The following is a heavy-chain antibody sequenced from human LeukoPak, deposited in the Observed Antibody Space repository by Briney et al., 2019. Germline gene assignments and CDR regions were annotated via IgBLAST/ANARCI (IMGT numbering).Heavy chain of an antibody. CDR1: GFTFSNAW. J-gene: IGHJ3*02. Sequence: GGSLRLSCAASGFTFSNAWMSWVRQAPGKGLEWVGRIKSKTDGGTTDYAAPVKGRFTIPRDDSKNTLYLQMNSLKTEDTAVYYCTTETTYYDILTGYFDAFDIWGQGTMVTVPS. D-gene: IGHD3-9*01. CDR3: TTETTYYDILTGYFDAFDI. V-gene: IGHV3-15*01. CDR2: IKSKTDGGTT.